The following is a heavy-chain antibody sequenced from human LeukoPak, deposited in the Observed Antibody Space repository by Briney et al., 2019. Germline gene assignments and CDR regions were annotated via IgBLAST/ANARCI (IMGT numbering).Heavy chain of an antibody. Sequence: ASVKISCKVSGYTFTDYYMHWVQQAPGKGLEWMGLVDPGGGETIYAEKFQGRVTITADTSTDTAYMELSSLRSEDTAVYYCATDYRSSTSCYRRRYYYYYYMDVWGKGTTVTVSS. V-gene: IGHV1-69-2*01. J-gene: IGHJ6*03. CDR3: ATDYRSSTSCYRRRYYYYYYMDV. CDR2: VDPGGGET. D-gene: IGHD2-2*02. CDR1: GYTFTDYY.